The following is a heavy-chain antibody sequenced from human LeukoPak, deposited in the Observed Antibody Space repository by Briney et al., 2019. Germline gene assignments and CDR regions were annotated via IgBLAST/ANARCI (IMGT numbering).Heavy chain of an antibody. D-gene: IGHD6-13*01. J-gene: IGHJ3*02. V-gene: IGHV4-4*07. CDR2: IYTSGST. CDR1: GGSISSYC. CDR3: ARAPIAAAMDAFDI. Sequence: SETLSLTCTVSGGSISSYCWSWIRQPAGKGLEWIGRIYTSGSTNYNPSLKSRVTMSVDTSKNQFSLKLSSVTAADTAVYYCARAPIAAAMDAFDIWGQGTMVTVSS.